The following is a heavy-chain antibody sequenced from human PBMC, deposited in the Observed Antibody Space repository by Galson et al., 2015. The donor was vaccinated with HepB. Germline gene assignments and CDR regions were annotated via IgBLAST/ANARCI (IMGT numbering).Heavy chain of an antibody. J-gene: IGHJ4*02. V-gene: IGHV2-70*01. CDR3: ARSGLYDSGGYYLKYLDS. CDR1: GFSLTTRGMS. CDR2: IDWDDDK. D-gene: IGHD3-22*01. Sequence: PALVKPTQTLTLTCTFSGFSLTTRGMSVTWIRQPPGKALEWLALIDWDDDKYYSTSLKTRLTISKDTSKNQVVLIMTDMDPVDTATYYCARSGLYDSGGYYLKYLDSWGQGTLVTVSS.